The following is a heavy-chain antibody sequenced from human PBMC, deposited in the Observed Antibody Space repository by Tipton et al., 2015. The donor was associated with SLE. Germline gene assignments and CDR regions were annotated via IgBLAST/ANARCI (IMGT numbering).Heavy chain of an antibody. CDR2: IYTSGST. V-gene: IGHV4-4*07. J-gene: IGHJ3*02. CDR3: AREPERWLQLKAFDI. D-gene: IGHD5-24*01. Sequence: TLSLTCTVSGGSISSYYWSWIRQPAGKGLEWIGRIYTSGSTNYNPSLKSRVTMSVDTSKNQFSLKLNSVTAADTAVYYCAREPERWLQLKAFDICGQGTMVTVSS. CDR1: GGSISSYY.